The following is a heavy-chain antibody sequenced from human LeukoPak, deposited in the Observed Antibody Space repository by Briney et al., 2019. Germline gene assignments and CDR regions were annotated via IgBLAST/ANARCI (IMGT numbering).Heavy chain of an antibody. CDR3: AREANAFDI. CDR2: LSRDGSNQ. V-gene: IGHV3-30-3*01. Sequence: SGGALRLSCVGSGFTLCSYLMTWVRQAPGQGLEWVAGLSRDGSNQYYADSVKGRFTISRDNSKNTLYVQMNSLTIDDTAVYFCAREANAFDIWGQGTMVTVSS. CDR1: GFTLCSYL. J-gene: IGHJ3*02.